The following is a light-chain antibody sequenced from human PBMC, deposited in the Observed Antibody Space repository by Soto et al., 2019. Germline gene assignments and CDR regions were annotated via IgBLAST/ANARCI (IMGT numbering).Light chain of an antibody. CDR1: QSISNW. CDR2: DAS. Sequence: DIQMTQSPSSVSASVGDRVTITCRASQSISNWLAWYQQKPGKAPKLLIYDASSLESGVPSRFSGSGSGTEFTLTISSLQPDDFATYYCQQYNSYLFGGGTKVDIK. V-gene: IGKV1-5*01. CDR3: QQYNSYL. J-gene: IGKJ4*01.